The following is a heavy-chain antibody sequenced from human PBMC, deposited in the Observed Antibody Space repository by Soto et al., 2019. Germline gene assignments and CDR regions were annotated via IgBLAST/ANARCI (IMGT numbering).Heavy chain of an antibody. CDR1: GGTFSSYT. J-gene: IGHJ6*02. D-gene: IGHD6-13*01. CDR3: ARDQAAAVDYYYGMDV. Sequence: QVQLVQSGAEVKKPGSSVKVSCKASGGTFSSYTISWVRQAPGQGLEWMGRIIPILGIANYAQKFQGRVTITADKSTSTAYMELSSLRSEGTAVYYCARDQAAAVDYYYGMDVWGQGTTVTVSS. CDR2: IIPILGIA. V-gene: IGHV1-69*08.